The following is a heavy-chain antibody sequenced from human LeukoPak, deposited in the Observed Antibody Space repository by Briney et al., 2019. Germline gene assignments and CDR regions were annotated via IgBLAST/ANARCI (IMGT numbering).Heavy chain of an antibody. CDR2: ISWNSGSI. V-gene: IGHV3-9*01. Sequence: GRSLRLSCAASGFTFDDYAMHWVRHAPGKGLEWVSGISWNSGSIGYADSVKGRFAISRDNAKNSLYLQMNSLRAEDTALYYCARGGYSYGLTYWGQGTLVTVSS. J-gene: IGHJ4*02. D-gene: IGHD5-18*01. CDR3: ARGGYSYGLTY. CDR1: GFTFDDYA.